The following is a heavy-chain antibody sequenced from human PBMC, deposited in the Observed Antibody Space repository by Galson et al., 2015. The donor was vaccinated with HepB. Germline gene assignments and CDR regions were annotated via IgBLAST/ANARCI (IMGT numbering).Heavy chain of an antibody. CDR3: AKSSLTDWWCLCANWFDI. V-gene: IGHV3-23*01. CDR1: GFTFSSYA. D-gene: IGHD2-8*02. CDR2: ISSSGGST. J-gene: IGHJ3*02. Sequence: SLRLSCAASGFTFSSYAVHWVRQAPGKGLEWVSGISSSGGSTSYADSVKGRFTISRDNSKNTLYLQMNSLRAEDTAVYYCAKSSLTDWWCLCANWFDIWGQGTMVTVSS.